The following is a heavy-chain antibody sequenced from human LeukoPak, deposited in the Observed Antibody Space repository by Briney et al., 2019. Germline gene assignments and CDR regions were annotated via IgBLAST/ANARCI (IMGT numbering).Heavy chain of an antibody. CDR1: GYTFTSYY. D-gene: IGHD3-16*01. J-gene: IGHJ4*02. CDR2: INPSGGST. Sequence: ASVKVSCKASGYTFTSYYMHWVRQAPGQGLEWMGIINPSGGSTSYAQKFQGRVTMTRDTSTSTVYMELSSLRSEDTAVYYCARGGKTYYDYVWGSGGFDYWGQGTLVTVSS. V-gene: IGHV1-46*01. CDR3: ARGGKTYYDYVWGSGGFDY.